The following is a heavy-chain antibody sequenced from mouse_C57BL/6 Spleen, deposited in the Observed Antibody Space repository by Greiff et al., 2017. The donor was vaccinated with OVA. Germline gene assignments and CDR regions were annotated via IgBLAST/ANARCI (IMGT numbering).Heavy chain of an antibody. D-gene: IGHD3-2*02. J-gene: IGHJ4*01. CDR2: INPSTGGT. CDR3: ARGSSGRYAMDY. CDR1: GYSFTGYY. Sequence: EVKLMESGPELVKPGASVKISCKASGYSFTGYYMNWVKQSPEKSLEWIGEINPSTGGTTYNQKFKAKATLTVDKSSSTAYMQLKSLTSEDSAVYYCARGSSGRYAMDYWGQGTSVTVSS. V-gene: IGHV1-42*01.